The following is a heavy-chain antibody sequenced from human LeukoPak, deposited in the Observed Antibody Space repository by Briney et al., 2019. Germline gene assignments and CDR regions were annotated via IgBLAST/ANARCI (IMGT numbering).Heavy chain of an antibody. CDR2: INHNGST. D-gene: IGHD4-17*01. V-gene: IGHV4-34*01. Sequence: SETLSLTCAVYGGSFSGYYWNWIRQPPGKGLEWIGEINHNGSTHYNPSLKSRVTMSVDTSKNQFSMKLSSVTAADTAVYYCARDETTPLPGAYWGQGTLVTVSS. J-gene: IGHJ4*02. CDR1: GGSFSGYY. CDR3: ARDETTPLPGAY.